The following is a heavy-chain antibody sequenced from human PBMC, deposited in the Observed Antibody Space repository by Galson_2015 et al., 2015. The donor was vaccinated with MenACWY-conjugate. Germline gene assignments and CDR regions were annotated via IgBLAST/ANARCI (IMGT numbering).Heavy chain of an antibody. J-gene: IGHJ5*02. V-gene: IGHV4-59*01. Sequence: ATLSLTCTVSGGSISNSYCSWIRQPPGGGLEWIGSIYYSGSTDYNPSLKSRVTISIDMSKNHFSLRLSSVTAADTAVYYCARDGYCSGVSCCGSSMFYWFDPWGQGTLVTVSS. CDR1: GGSISNSY. CDR2: IYYSGST. D-gene: IGHD2-15*01. CDR3: ARDGYCSGVSCCGSSMFYWFDP.